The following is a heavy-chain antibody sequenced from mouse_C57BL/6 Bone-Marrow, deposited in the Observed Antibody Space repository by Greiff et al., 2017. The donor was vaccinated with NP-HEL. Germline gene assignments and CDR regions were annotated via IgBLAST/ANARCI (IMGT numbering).Heavy chain of an antibody. J-gene: IGHJ1*03. CDR1: GFTFSDFY. CDR2: SRNKANDYTT. CDR3: ARDDPDYGNYGNWYFDV. D-gene: IGHD2-1*01. Sequence: EVKVVESGGGLVQSGRSLRLSCATSGFTFSDFYMEWVRQAPGKGLEWIAASRNKANDYTTEYSASVKGRFIGSRDTSQSILYLQMNALRAEDTAIYYCARDDPDYGNYGNWYFDVWGTGTTVTVSS. V-gene: IGHV7-1*01.